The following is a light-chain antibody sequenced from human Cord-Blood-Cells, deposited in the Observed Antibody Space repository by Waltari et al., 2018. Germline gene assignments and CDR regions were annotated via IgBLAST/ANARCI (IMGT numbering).Light chain of an antibody. CDR2: EGS. CDR3: CSYAGSSTWV. CDR1: SSDVGSYNI. J-gene: IGLJ3*02. V-gene: IGLV2-23*01. Sequence: QSALTQPASVSGSPGQSITISCTGTSSDVGSYNIVSWYQQHPGKAPKHMIYEGSKRPSGVFNRFSGSKSGNTASLTISGLQAEDEADYYCCSYAGSSTWVFGGGTKLTVL.